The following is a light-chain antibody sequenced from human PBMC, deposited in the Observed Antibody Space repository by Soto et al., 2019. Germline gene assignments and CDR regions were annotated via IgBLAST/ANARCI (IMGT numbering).Light chain of an antibody. CDR3: QQYGRSPQGYP. Sequence: EIGLKQSPGTLSLSLGERASLYCRASQSVSSSYLAWYQQKPGQAPRILIYGESSRATCIPDRFSGSVSGTDFTLTISRLKPEDFAVYYCQQYGRSPQGYPFGQGTNLQI. V-gene: IGKV3-20*01. CDR2: GES. J-gene: IGKJ2*01. CDR1: QSVSSSY.